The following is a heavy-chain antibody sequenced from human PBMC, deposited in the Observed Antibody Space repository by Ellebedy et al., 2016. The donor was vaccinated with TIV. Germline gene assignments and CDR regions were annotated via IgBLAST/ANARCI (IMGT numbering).Heavy chain of an antibody. CDR1: GGSLSGYY. CDR3: RQFYYDILTADSQPDY. CDR2: IYYIGST. J-gene: IGHJ4*02. Sequence: GSLRLSCAAYGGSLSGYYWGWIRQPPGKGLEWIGEIYYIGSTFYNPSLKSRATISVDTSKNQFSLQLTSVTAADTAVYYCRQFYYDILTADSQPDYWGQGTLVTVSS. V-gene: IGHV4-34*03. D-gene: IGHD3-9*01.